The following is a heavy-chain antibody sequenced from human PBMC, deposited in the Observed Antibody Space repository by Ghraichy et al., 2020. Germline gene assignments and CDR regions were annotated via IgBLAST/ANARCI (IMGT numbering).Heavy chain of an antibody. V-gene: IGHV3-23*01. J-gene: IGHJ4*02. CDR2: ISGSGGST. Sequence: GGSLRLSCAASGFTFSSYAMSWVRQAPGKGLEWVSAISGSGGSTYYADSVKGRFTISRDNSKNTLYLQMNSLRAEDTAVYYCAKDRYGVVRGVNLAVDYWGQGTLVTVSS. CDR1: GFTFSSYA. D-gene: IGHD3-10*01. CDR3: AKDRYGVVRGVNLAVDY.